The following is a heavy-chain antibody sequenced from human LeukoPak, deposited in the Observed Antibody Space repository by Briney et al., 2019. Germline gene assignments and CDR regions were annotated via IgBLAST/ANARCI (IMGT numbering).Heavy chain of an antibody. CDR3: ARGDPEMATIPYHFDY. CDR1: GGTFISYA. J-gene: IGHJ4*02. CDR2: IIPIFGTA. V-gene: IGHV1-69*13. D-gene: IGHD5-24*01. Sequence: ASVKVSCKASGGTFISYAISWVRQAPGQGLEWMGGIIPIFGTANYAQKFQGRVTITADESTSTAYMELSSLRSEDTAVYYCARGDPEMATIPYHFDYWGQGTLVTVSS.